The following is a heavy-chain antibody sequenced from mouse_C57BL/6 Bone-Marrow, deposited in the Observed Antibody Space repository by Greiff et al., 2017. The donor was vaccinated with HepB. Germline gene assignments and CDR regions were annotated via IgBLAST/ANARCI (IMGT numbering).Heavy chain of an antibody. CDR1: GYTFTGYG. CDR2: ILPGSGST. D-gene: IGHD2-1*01. CDR3: AGSEDYANVYYFDY. Sequence: QVQLQQSGAELMKPGASVKLSCKAPGYTFTGYGIEWVKQRPGHGLEWIGEILPGSGSTNNNEKFKGKATFTADTSSNTAYMQLSNLTTEDSAIYYCAGSEDYANVYYFDYWGQGTTLTVSA. V-gene: IGHV1-9*01. J-gene: IGHJ2*01.